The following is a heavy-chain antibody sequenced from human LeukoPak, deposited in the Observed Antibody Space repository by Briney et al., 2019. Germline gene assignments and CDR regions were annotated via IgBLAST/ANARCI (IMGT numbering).Heavy chain of an antibody. D-gene: IGHD6-19*01. CDR3: VRHSGWYFGY. J-gene: IGHJ4*02. Sequence: PSETLSLTCAVSGDSVSGSFWWSWVRQPPHKGLEWIGEIHHSGSSNYNPSLESRVIISLDGSKNLLSLELSSVTAADTAVYYCVRHSGWYFGYWGQGTLVTVSS. CDR2: IHHSGSS. V-gene: IGHV4-4*02. CDR1: GDSVSGSFW.